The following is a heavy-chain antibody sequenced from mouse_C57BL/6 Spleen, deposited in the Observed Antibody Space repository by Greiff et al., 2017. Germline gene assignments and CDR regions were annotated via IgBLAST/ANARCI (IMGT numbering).Heavy chain of an antibody. CDR1: GFNIKDDY. CDR3: TTYSNYVGYAMDY. D-gene: IGHD2-5*01. CDR2: IDPENGDT. Sequence: EVQLQQSGAELVRPGASVKLSCTASGFNIKDDYMHWVKQRPEQGLEWIGWIDPENGDTEYASKFQGKATITADTSSNTAYLQLSSLTSEDTAVYYCTTYSNYVGYAMDYWGQGTSVTVSS. J-gene: IGHJ4*01. V-gene: IGHV14-4*01.